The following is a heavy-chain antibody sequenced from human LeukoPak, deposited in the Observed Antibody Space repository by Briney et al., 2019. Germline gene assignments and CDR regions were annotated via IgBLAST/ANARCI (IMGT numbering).Heavy chain of an antibody. V-gene: IGHV3-21*01. Sequence: GGSLRLSCAASDFTFGSYSMNWVRQAPGKGLEWVSSISSSSSYIYYADSVKGRFTISRDNAKNSLYLQMNSLRAEDTAVYYCAREVSSSGWLVIFDYWGQGTLVTVSS. CDR3: AREVSSSGWLVIFDY. CDR2: ISSSSSYI. J-gene: IGHJ4*02. D-gene: IGHD6-19*01. CDR1: DFTFGSYS.